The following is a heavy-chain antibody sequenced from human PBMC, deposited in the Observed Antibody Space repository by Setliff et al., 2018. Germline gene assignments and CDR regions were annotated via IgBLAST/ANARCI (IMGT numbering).Heavy chain of an antibody. CDR3: ATPGQQLVRLDRFDP. CDR1: GYTFTSYY. CDR2: INPSGGST. V-gene: IGHV1-46*01. Sequence: ASVKVSCKASGYTFTSYYMHWVRQAPGQGLEWMGIINPSGGSTSCAQKFQGRVTMTRDTSTSTVYMVLSSLRSEDTAVYYCATPGQQLVRLDRFDPWGQGTLVTVSS. J-gene: IGHJ5*02. D-gene: IGHD6-13*01.